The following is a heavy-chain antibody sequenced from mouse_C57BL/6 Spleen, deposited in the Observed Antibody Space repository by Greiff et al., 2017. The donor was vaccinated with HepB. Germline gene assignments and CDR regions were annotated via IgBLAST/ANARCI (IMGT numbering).Heavy chain of an antibody. V-gene: IGHV1-54*01. D-gene: IGHD1-1*01. CDR2: INPGSGGT. CDR1: GYAFTNYL. CDR3: ARGDYYGSSPSYWYFDV. J-gene: IGHJ1*03. Sequence: VQLQQSGAELVRPGTSVKVSRKASGYAFTNYLIEWVKQRPGQGLEWIGVINPGSGGTNYNEKFKGKATLTADKSSSTAYMQLSSLTSEDSAVYFCARGDYYGSSPSYWYFDVWGTGTTVTVSS.